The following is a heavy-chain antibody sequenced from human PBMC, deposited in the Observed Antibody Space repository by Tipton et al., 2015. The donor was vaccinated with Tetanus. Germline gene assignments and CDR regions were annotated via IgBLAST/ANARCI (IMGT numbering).Heavy chain of an antibody. CDR2: TYDSGRI. CDR1: GGSMRGDH. V-gene: IGHV4-59*01. J-gene: IGHJ4*02. D-gene: IGHD5-24*01. Sequence: TLSLTCTVSGGSMRGDHWSWIRQPPGKGLEWLGHTYDSGRINYNPSLKSRVTISVDASRNQFSLTLNSVTAAETAVYFCAGYRVGGGGRGYWGQGTLVTVSS. CDR3: AGYRVGGGGRGY.